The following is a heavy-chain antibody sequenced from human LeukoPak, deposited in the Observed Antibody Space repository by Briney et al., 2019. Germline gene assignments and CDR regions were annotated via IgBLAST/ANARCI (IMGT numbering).Heavy chain of an antibody. CDR3: AREDLGDPRGGYYYYGMDV. CDR1: GFTVSSNY. CDR2: IYSGGST. D-gene: IGHD2-21*02. J-gene: IGHJ6*02. V-gene: IGHV3-66*01. Sequence: GGSLRLSCAASGFTVSSNYMSWVRQAPGKGLEWVSVIYSGGSTYYADSVKGRFTISRDNSKNTLYLQMNSLRAEDTAVYYCAREDLGDPRGGYYYYGMDVWGQGTTVTVSS.